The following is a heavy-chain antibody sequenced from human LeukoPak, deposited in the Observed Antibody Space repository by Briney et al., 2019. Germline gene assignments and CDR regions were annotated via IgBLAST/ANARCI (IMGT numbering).Heavy chain of an antibody. Sequence: PSETLSLTCTLSGGSVTSYYWNWIRQPAGKGLEWIGRFYTSGSTDYDPSLKSRVTISVDKSKNQFSLRLSSVTAADSAVYYCARSSPEVGTSYPYFYMDVCGKGTTVIVSS. V-gene: IGHV4-4*07. D-gene: IGHD6-13*01. CDR3: ARSSPEVGTSYPYFYMDV. J-gene: IGHJ6*03. CDR1: GGSVTSYY. CDR2: FYTSGST.